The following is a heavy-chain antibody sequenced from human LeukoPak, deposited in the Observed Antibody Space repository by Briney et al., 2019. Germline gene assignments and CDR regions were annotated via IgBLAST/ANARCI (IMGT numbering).Heavy chain of an antibody. CDR1: GGSISSGGYY. J-gene: IGHJ3*02. D-gene: IGHD3-22*01. V-gene: IGHV4-31*03. CDR2: IYYSGST. Sequence: PSETLSLTCTVSGGSISSGGYYWSWIRQHPGKGLEWIGYIYYSGSTYYNPSLKSRVTISVDTSKNQFSLKLSSVTAADTAVYYCARLTMITGTDAFDIWGQGTMVTVSS. CDR3: ARLTMITGTDAFDI.